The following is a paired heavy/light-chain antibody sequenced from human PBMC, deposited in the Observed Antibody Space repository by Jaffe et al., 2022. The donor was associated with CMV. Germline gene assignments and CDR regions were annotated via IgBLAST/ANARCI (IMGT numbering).Light chain of an antibody. CDR2: KAS. V-gene: IGKV1-5*03. Sequence: DIQMTQFPSTLSASVGDSVTITCRASQSIGSWLDWYQQRPGKAPRLLIYKASTLEDGVPTRFSGSESGTEFTLTISGLQPDDFATYFCQQYSSYPWTFGPGTKVEVK. J-gene: IGKJ1*01. CDR1: QSIGSW. CDR3: QQYSSYPWT.
Heavy chain of an antibody. V-gene: IGHV1-18*04. CDR3: ARGAYYSEGNAYYHGYEY. D-gene: IGHD3-22*01. Sequence: QVQLVQSGAELKRPGASVRVSCRTSGFIFTHYGITWVRQAPGKGLEWMGWISGYNGNTNFAQKLEGRLTMSTDTSTNTAYLELRNLRLDDTAIYFCARGAYYSEGNAYYHGYEYWGQGTLVTVSS. J-gene: IGHJ4*02. CDR1: GFIFTHYG. CDR2: ISGYNGNT.